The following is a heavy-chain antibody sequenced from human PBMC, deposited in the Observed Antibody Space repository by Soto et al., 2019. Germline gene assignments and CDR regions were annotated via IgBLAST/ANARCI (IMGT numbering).Heavy chain of an antibody. CDR3: ARELAAAGTSWFDP. Sequence: ASVKVSCKASGYTFTSYDINWVRQATGQGLEWMGWMNPNSGNTGYAQKFQGRVTMTRNTSISTAYMELSSLRSEDTAVYYCARELAAAGTSWFDPWGQGTLVTVSS. CDR2: MNPNSGNT. D-gene: IGHD6-13*01. V-gene: IGHV1-8*01. CDR1: GYTFTSYD. J-gene: IGHJ5*02.